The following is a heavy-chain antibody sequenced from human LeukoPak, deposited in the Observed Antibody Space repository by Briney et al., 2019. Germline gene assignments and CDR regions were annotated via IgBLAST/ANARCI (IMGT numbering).Heavy chain of an antibody. Sequence: ASVKVSCKASGYTFTGYYMHWVRQAPGQGLEWMGWINPNSGGTNYAQKLQGRVTMTSDKSISTAYMELSRLRSDDTAVYYCARAGITMIGPDPWGQGTLVTVSS. D-gene: IGHD3-22*01. CDR3: ARAGITMIGPDP. CDR1: GYTFTGYY. J-gene: IGHJ5*02. CDR2: INPNSGGT. V-gene: IGHV1-2*02.